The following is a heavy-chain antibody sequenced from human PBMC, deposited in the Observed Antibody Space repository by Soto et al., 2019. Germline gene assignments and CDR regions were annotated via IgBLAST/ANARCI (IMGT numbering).Heavy chain of an antibody. J-gene: IGHJ5*02. CDR1: GFTFTSYA. CDR3: AKDRDDGSGTYYTA. V-gene: IGHV3-23*01. D-gene: IGHD3-10*01. CDR2: ISGRGGST. Sequence: EVQLLESGGGLVQPGASLRLSCAASGFTFTSYAMSWVRQAPGKWLEWVSGISGRGGSTYYADSVKGRFTISRDNSAGTLDLQTNSQRVEDTAVYDCAKDRDDGSGTYYTAWGEGTLVTVSS.